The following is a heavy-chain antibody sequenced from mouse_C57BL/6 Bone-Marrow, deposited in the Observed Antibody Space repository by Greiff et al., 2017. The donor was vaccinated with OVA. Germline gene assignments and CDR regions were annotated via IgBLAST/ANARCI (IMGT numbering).Heavy chain of an antibody. CDR1: GFSLTSYG. V-gene: IGHV2-2*01. Sequence: QVQLQQSGPGLVQPSPSLSITCTVSGFSLTSYGVHWVRQSPGQGLEWLGVIWSGGGTAYNAAFISRLSISKDNSKSQAFFNMNSLHAEETAIYSCARNTYYSNYGGGFARYYWGKGTSVTVAS. CDR2: IWSGGGT. J-gene: IGHJ4*01. D-gene: IGHD2-5*01. CDR3: ARNTYYSNYGGGFARYY.